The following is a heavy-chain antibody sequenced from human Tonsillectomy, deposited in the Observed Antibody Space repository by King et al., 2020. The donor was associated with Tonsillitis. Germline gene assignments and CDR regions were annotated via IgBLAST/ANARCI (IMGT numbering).Heavy chain of an antibody. CDR3: AVRRDCSDSNCYNAFYI. CDR1: AFTFRTYV. CDR2: ISEYGLNK. J-gene: IGHJ3*02. D-gene: IGHD2-2*02. V-gene: IGHV3-30*04. Sequence: VQLVESGGGLCQPMTSLRRSGEVFAFTFRTYVLGWVRQAPGTGLTWVAVISEYGLNKVFAVSVECRFTISRDNSKNTQFMQLNSLRPEDTAVYYCAVRRDCSDSNCYNAFYIWGQGTMVTVSS.